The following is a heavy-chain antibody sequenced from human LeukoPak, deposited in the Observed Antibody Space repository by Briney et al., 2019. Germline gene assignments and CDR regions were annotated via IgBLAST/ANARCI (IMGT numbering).Heavy chain of an antibody. CDR1: GFTFSSYS. CDR3: ARDPLSSGWYGYFDY. CDR2: ISYDGSNE. Sequence: GGSLRLSCAASGFTFSSYSMHWVRQAPGKGLEWVAFISYDGSNEYYADSVKGRFTISRDTSKYTLYLQMTSLRAEDTAVYYCARDPLSSGWYGYFDYWGQGSLVTVSS. V-gene: IGHV3-30*04. D-gene: IGHD6-19*01. J-gene: IGHJ4*02.